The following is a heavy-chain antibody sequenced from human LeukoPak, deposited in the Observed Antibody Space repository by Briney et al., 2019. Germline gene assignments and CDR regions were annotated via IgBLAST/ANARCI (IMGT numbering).Heavy chain of an antibody. Sequence: GESLKISCEGFGYTFTNYWIGWVRQMPGKGLEWMGVTYPADSRTRYSPSFQGQVTNSANKSINTAYLQWSSLKASDTAIYYCACRDFSSTWSGPWGQGTLVTVSS. CDR2: TYPADSRT. V-gene: IGHV5-51*01. CDR1: GYTFTNYW. D-gene: IGHD6-13*01. J-gene: IGHJ5*02. CDR3: ACRDFSSTWSGP.